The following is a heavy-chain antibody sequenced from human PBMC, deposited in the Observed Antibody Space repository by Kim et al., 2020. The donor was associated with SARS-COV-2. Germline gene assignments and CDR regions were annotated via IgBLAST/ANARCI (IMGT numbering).Heavy chain of an antibody. CDR3: AREGDHDGAFGY. D-gene: IGHD1-26*01. V-gene: IGHV3-7*03. CDR2: IKQDGSEK. J-gene: IGHJ4*02. Sequence: GGSLRLSCAVSGFTFSNYWMSWVRQAPGKGLEWVANIKQDGSEKYYVDSVKGRFTISRDNAKNSLYLQMNSLRAEATAVYYCAREGDHDGAFGYWGQGTLVTVSS. CDR1: GFTFSNYW.